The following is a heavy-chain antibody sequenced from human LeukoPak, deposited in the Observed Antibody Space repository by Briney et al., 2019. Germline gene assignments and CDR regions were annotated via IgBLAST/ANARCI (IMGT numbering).Heavy chain of an antibody. J-gene: IGHJ4*02. CDR2: IKEDGSEK. D-gene: IGHD3-9*01. CDR3: ARTYYDILTGQISFDY. V-gene: IGHV3-7*01. Sequence: GGSLRLSCAASGFTFSSYWMTWVRQAPGKGLEWVANIKEDGSEKYYVDSVKGRFTISRDNAKNSLYLQMNSLRAEDTAVYYCARTYYDILTGQISFDYWGQGTLVTVSS. CDR1: GFTFSSYW.